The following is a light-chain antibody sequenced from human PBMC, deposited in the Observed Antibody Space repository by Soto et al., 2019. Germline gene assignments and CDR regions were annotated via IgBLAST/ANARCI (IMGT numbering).Light chain of an antibody. V-gene: IGLV1-44*01. Sequence: QSALTQPPSLSGTPRQRVTISCSGSNSNIGRYSVNWYQHFPGTAPKILIYRDDERPSGVPARFSGSKSGTSASLAISGLQSEDEAEYYCAAWDDNLNGPLFGGGTKVAVL. CDR3: AAWDDNLNGPL. J-gene: IGLJ3*02. CDR1: NSNIGRYS. CDR2: RDD.